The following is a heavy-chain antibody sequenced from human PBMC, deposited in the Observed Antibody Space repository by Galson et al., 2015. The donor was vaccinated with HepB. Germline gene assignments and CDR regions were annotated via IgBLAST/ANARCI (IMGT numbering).Heavy chain of an antibody. CDR2: ISYDGSNK. Sequence: SLRLSCAASGFTFSSYGMHWVRQAPGKGLEWVAVISYDGSNKYYADSVKGRFTISGDNSKNTLYLQMNSLRAEDTAVYYCAKGIKIAYGSGCYLGMDFWGQGTMVTVSS. J-gene: IGHJ6*02. D-gene: IGHD3-10*01. CDR3: AKGIKIAYGSGCYLGMDF. V-gene: IGHV3-30*18. CDR1: GFTFSSYG.